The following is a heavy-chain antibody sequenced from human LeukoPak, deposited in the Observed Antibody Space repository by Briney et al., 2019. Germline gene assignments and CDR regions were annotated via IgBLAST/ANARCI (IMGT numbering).Heavy chain of an antibody. CDR2: IYYSGST. CDR1: GGSISSSSYY. D-gene: IGHD1-1*01. V-gene: IGHV4-39*07. J-gene: IGHJ4*02. Sequence: PSETLSLTCTVSGGSISSSSYYWGWIRQPPGKGLEWIGSIYYSGSTYYNPSLKSRVTISVDTSKNQFSLKLSSVTAADTAVYYCARNDREPNRPFDYWGQGTLVTVSS. CDR3: ARNDREPNRPFDY.